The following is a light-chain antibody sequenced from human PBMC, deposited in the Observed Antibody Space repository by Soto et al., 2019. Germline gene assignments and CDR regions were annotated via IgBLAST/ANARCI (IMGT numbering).Light chain of an antibody. J-gene: IGLJ2*01. Sequence: LTQPRSVSASPGQSVTISCTGTSSDVGNYNYVSWYQQYPDKAPKLMIHDVSKRPSGVPDRFSGSKSGNTASLTISGLQAEDEADYYCCSYAGSYTLIFGGGTKVTVL. CDR3: CSYAGSYTLI. CDR1: SSDVGNYNY. CDR2: DVS. V-gene: IGLV2-11*01.